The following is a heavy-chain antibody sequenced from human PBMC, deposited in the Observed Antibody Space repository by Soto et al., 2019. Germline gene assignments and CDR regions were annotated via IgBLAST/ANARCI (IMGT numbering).Heavy chain of an antibody. CDR3: ARGGGGGLFEH. Sequence: GSLRLSCATSGFPFSDYYMSWIRQAPGKGLEWLSHISPKSTYRNYADSVKGRFTISRDNTKSSLFLQMNSLGVEDTAVYYCARGGGGGLFEHWGQGVLVTVSS. CDR1: GFPFSDYY. CDR2: ISPKSTYR. J-gene: IGHJ1*01. V-gene: IGHV3-11*06. D-gene: IGHD2-21*01.